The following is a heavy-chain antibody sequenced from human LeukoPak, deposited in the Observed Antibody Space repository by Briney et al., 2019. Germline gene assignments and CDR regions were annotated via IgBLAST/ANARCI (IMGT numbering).Heavy chain of an antibody. D-gene: IGHD3-10*01. Sequence: SETLFLTCTVSGGSISSYYWNWVRQPPGRGLEWVGNIYSSGSTDYDPSLKSRVTISLDTSKFQFSLRLNSVTAADTAVYYCARADPNASGYFYRFNWFDPWGQGTLVTVSS. CDR2: IYSSGST. CDR3: ARADPNASGYFYRFNWFDP. V-gene: IGHV4-59*01. CDR1: GGSISSYY. J-gene: IGHJ5*02.